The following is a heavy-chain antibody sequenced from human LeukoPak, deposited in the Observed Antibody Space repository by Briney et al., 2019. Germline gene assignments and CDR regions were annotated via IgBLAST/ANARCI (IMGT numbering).Heavy chain of an antibody. CDR3: TTLLWFGELLSDY. D-gene: IGHD3-10*01. V-gene: IGHV3-15*01. CDR2: IKSKTDGGTT. J-gene: IGHJ4*02. CDR1: GFTFSNAW. Sequence: GGSLRLSCAASGFTFSNAWMSWVRQAPGKGLEWVGRIKSKTDGGTTDYAAPVKGRFTISRDDSKNTLYLQMNSLETEDTAVYYCTTLLWFGELLSDYWGQGTLVTVSS.